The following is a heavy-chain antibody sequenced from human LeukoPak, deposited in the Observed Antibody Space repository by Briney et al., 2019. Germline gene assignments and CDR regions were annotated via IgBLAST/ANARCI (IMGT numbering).Heavy chain of an antibody. Sequence: KPSETLSPTCTVSGGSISSYYWSWIRQPPGKGLEWIGYIYYSGSTNYNPSLKSRVTISVDTSKNQFSLKLSSVTAADTAVYYCARTNQISETAFDIWGQGTMVIVTS. CDR2: IYYSGST. J-gene: IGHJ3*02. D-gene: IGHD1-14*01. CDR3: ARTNQISETAFDI. CDR1: GGSISSYY. V-gene: IGHV4-59*01.